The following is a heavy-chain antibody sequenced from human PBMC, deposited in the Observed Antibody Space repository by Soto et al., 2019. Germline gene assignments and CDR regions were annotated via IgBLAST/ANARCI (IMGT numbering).Heavy chain of an antibody. Sequence: PETLSLTCTVSGGSISSSSYYWGWIRQPPGKGLEWIGSIYYSGSTYYNPSLKSRVTISVDTSKNQFSLKLSSVTAADTAVYYCSRYSSSSGRSFDIWGQGIMVTV. CDR3: SRYSSSSGRSFDI. V-gene: IGHV4-39*01. CDR2: IYYSGST. J-gene: IGHJ3*02. CDR1: GGSISSSSYY. D-gene: IGHD6-6*01.